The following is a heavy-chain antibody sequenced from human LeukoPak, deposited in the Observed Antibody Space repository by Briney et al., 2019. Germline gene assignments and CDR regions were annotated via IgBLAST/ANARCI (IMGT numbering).Heavy chain of an antibody. CDR3: AREEKEVQLERRSASFDI. J-gene: IGHJ3*02. V-gene: IGHV1-2*02. CDR2: INPNSGGT. Sequence: GASVKVSCKASGYTFTGYYMHWVRQAPGQGLEWMGWINPNSGGTNYAQKFQGRVTMTRDTSISTAYMELSRLRSDDTAVYYCAREEKEVQLERRSASFDIWGQGTMVTVSS. CDR1: GYTFTGYY. D-gene: IGHD1-1*01.